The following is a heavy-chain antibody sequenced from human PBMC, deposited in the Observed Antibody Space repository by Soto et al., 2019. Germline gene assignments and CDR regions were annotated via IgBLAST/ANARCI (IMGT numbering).Heavy chain of an antibody. D-gene: IGHD2-15*01. Sequence: QVQLVESGGGVVQPGRSLGLSCAASGFIFKSYSMHWVRQAPGKGLEWVALISADGTAKYYADSVKGRFTISRDDSTNAVSLPVNTLRGGDTAVYYCARDGYCSGGGCLDVLDVWGQGASVTVSS. V-gene: IGHV3-30-3*01. CDR1: GFIFKSYS. CDR3: ARDGYCSGGGCLDVLDV. CDR2: ISADGTAK. J-gene: IGHJ6*02.